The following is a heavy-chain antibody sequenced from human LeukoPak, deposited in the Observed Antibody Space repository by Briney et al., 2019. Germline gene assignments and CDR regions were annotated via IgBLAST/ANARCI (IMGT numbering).Heavy chain of an antibody. D-gene: IGHD2-8*02. CDR3: ATYRQVLLPFES. CDR1: GFTFNTFG. CDR2: ISGTGDNT. V-gene: IGHV3-23*01. Sequence: GGSLRLSCAASGFTFNTFGMSWVRQAPGKGLEWVSCISGTGDNTYYADSVKGRFTISRDNSKNTLYLQMNSLRAEDTAMYYCATYRQVLLPFESWGQGTLVTVSS. J-gene: IGHJ4*02.